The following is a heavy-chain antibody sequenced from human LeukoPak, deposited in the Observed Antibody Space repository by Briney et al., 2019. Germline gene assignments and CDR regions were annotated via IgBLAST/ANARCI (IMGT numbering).Heavy chain of an antibody. D-gene: IGHD3-9*01. CDR3: ARHYDRGGLRYFDWLRRGAGGWFDP. J-gene: IGHJ5*02. CDR2: IYYSGST. CDR1: GGSISSSSYY. Sequence: PSETLSLTCTVSGGSISSSSYYWGWIRQPPGKGLEWIGSIYYSGSTYYNPSLKSRVTISVDTSKNQFSLKLSSVTAADTAVYYCARHYDRGGLRYFDWLRRGAGGWFDPWGQGTLVTVSS. V-gene: IGHV4-39*01.